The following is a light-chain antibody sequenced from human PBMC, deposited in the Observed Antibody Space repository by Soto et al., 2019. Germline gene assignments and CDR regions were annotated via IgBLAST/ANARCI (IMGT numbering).Light chain of an antibody. CDR3: QHYVTWPLT. Sequence: EIVMTQSPATLSVSPGERATLSCRASQSVSSDLAWYHQKPGQSPRLLIYGASTRATGIPARFSGSGSGTEFTLTISSLQSEDFAVYYCQHYVTWPLTFGGGTKVDI. CDR1: QSVSSD. V-gene: IGKV3-15*01. J-gene: IGKJ4*01. CDR2: GAS.